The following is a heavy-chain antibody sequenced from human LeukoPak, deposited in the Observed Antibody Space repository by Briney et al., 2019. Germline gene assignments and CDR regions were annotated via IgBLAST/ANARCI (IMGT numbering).Heavy chain of an antibody. V-gene: IGHV3-48*03. J-gene: IGHJ4*02. CDR2: ISSSGSTI. CDR1: GFTFSSYE. Sequence: GGSLRLSCAASGFTFSSYEMNWVRQAPGKGLEWVSYISSSGSTIYYADSVKGRFTISRDNAKNTLYLQMNSLRAEDTAVYYCAKLPSGSGTSKVLDYWGQGTLVTVSS. D-gene: IGHD1-26*01. CDR3: AKLPSGSGTSKVLDY.